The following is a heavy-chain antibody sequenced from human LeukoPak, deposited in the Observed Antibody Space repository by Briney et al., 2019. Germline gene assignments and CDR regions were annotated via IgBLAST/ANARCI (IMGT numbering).Heavy chain of an antibody. Sequence: GGSLRLSCAASGFTFSSYGMHWVRQAPGKGLEWVAVISYDGSNKYYADSVKGRFTISRDNSKNTLYLQMNSLRAEDTAVYYCAKEILLWFGEPNDYWGQGTLVTVSS. CDR3: AKEILLWFGEPNDY. V-gene: IGHV3-30*18. D-gene: IGHD3-10*01. CDR1: GFTFSSYG. CDR2: ISYDGSNK. J-gene: IGHJ4*02.